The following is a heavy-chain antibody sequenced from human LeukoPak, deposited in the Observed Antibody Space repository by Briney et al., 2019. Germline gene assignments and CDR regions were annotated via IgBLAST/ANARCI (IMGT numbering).Heavy chain of an antibody. D-gene: IGHD3-10*01. CDR3: AKAAGFMVRGVISDY. CDR1: GFTFSNYG. V-gene: IGHV3-23*01. J-gene: IGHJ4*02. CDR2: ISGSSSST. Sequence: GGSLRLSCAASGFTFSNYGMSWVRQAPGMGLEWVSAISGSSSSTYYADSVKGRFTISRDNSKNTLYLQMNSLRAEDTAVYYCAKAAGFMVRGVISDYWGQGTLVAVSS.